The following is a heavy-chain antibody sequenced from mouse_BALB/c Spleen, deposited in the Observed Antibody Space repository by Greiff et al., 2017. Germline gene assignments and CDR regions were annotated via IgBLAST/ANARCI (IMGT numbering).Heavy chain of an antibody. CDR1: GYTFTSYY. Sequence: VQLQQPGAELVKPGASVKLSCKASGYTFTSYYMYWVKQRPGQGLEWIGGINPSNGGTNFNEKFKSKATLTVDKSSSTAYMQLSSLTSEDSAVYYCTRSPSTMITTWFAYWGQGTLVTVSA. CDR2: INPSNGGT. CDR3: TRSPSTMITTWFAY. V-gene: IGHV1S81*02. D-gene: IGHD2-4*01. J-gene: IGHJ3*01.